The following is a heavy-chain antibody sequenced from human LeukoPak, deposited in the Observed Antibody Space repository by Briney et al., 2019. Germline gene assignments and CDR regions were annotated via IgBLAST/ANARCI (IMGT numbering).Heavy chain of an antibody. D-gene: IGHD5-12*01. CDR1: GGSITIYY. V-gene: IGHV4-4*07. CDR3: ARVSGYDWESFYDY. J-gene: IGHJ4*02. Sequence: PSETLSLTCTVSGGSITIYYWSWIRQPAGKGLEWIGRIYTSGSTNYNPSLKSRVTMSVDTSKNQFSLTLNSVTAADTAVYYCARVSGYDWESFYDYWGQGTLVTVSS. CDR2: IYTSGST.